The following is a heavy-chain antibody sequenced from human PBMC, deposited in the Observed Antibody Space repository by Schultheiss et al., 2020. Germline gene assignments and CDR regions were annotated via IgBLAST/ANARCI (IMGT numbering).Heavy chain of an antibody. V-gene: IGHV4-34*01. CDR3: ARGGLPNSSFDL. CDR2: IYYSGST. D-gene: IGHD6-13*01. CDR1: GGSFSGYY. J-gene: IGHJ2*01. Sequence: SETLSLTCAVYGGSFSGYYWSWIRQPPEKGLEWIGSIYYSGSTYYNPSLRSRVTISVDTSKDQFSLKLSSVTAADTAVYYCARGGLPNSSFDLWGRGTLVTVSS.